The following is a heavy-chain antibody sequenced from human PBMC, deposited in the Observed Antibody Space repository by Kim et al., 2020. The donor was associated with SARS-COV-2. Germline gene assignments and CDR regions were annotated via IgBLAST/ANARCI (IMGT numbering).Heavy chain of an antibody. J-gene: IGHJ4*02. CDR3: TRSSGYYIGLEY. Sequence: GGSLRLSCAASGFTFRNYNMHWVRQAPGKGLEWVAFISYNGDTKYYADSVKGRFTISRDNSKNTLYLQMNSLRAEDMAMYYCTRSSGYYIGLEYWGQGTPVTVSS. D-gene: IGHD3-22*01. V-gene: IGHV3-30-3*01. CDR2: ISYNGDTK. CDR1: GFTFRNYN.